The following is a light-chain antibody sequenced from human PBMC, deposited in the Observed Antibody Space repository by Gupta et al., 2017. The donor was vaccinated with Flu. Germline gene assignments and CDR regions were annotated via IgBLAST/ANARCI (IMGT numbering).Light chain of an antibody. Sequence: QPVLTQPPSASAPPGASVPLTCTLSSGYSNYKVDWFQQHPGQCPQLVVRVGTGGIVGSKRERFPVRFSVLGSGPNRYLTIANIEEEDESDSNCGGDHFRGDNCVVVFGGGTKLTVL. J-gene: IGLJ2*01. CDR3: GGDHFRGDNCVVV. V-gene: IGLV9-49*01. CDR1: SGYSNYK. CDR2: VGTGGIVG.